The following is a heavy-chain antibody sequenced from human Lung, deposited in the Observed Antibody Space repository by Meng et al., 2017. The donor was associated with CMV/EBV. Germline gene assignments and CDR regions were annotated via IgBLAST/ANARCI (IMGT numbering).Heavy chain of an antibody. D-gene: IGHD5-18*01. CDR3: TTDLVDTPMVTYDY. J-gene: IGHJ4*02. Sequence: SGFPFRNDLMSWVRKAPGKGLEWVGQIKSTTDGGTTDYAAPVQGRFAISRDDSSNTLYLQMNSLKSEDTAFYYCTTDLVDTPMVTYDYWGQGTLVTVSS. CDR1: GFPFRNDL. CDR2: IKSTTDGGTT. V-gene: IGHV3-15*01.